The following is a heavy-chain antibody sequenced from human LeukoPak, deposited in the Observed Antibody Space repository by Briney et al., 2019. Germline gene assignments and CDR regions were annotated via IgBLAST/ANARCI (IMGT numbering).Heavy chain of an antibody. D-gene: IGHD4-23*01. CDR1: GGSISSYY. V-gene: IGHV4-59*01. J-gene: IGHJ4*02. CDR2: IYYSGST. Sequence: ASEILSFTCTVSGGSISSYYWSWIRKPPGKGLGWIGYIYYSGSTNYNPSLKSRVTISVDTSKNQSSLKLGAVTAADTAVYYCARGTYGGKSDYFDYWGQGTLVTVSS. CDR3: ARGTYGGKSDYFDY.